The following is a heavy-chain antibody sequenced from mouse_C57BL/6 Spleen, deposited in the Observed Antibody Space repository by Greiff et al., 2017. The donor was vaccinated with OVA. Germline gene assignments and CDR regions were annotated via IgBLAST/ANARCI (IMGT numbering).Heavy chain of an antibody. CDR2: IYPGDGDT. CDR1: GYAFSSYW. CDR3: ARRTQRYYFDY. J-gene: IGHJ2*01. Sequence: VKVVESGAELVKPGASVKISCKASGYAFSSYWMNWVQQRPGKGLEWIGQIYPGDGDTNYNGKFKGKATLTADKSSSTAYMQLSSLTAEDAAVYCGARRTQRYYFDYWGQGTTLTVSS. V-gene: IGHV1-80*01.